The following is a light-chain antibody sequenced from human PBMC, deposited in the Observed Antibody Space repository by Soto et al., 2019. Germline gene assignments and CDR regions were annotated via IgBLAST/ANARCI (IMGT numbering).Light chain of an antibody. CDR3: QQYGHSLWT. J-gene: IGKJ1*01. CDR2: DTS. V-gene: IGKV3D-15*01. CDR1: QSVNSN. Sequence: EIVMTQSPATLSVSPGEIVALSCRASQSVNSNLAWYQQKPGQSPRLLIYDTSNRATGIPARFSGSGSGTDFTLTISRLEPEDYAVYYCQQYGHSLWTFGQGTKVDIK.